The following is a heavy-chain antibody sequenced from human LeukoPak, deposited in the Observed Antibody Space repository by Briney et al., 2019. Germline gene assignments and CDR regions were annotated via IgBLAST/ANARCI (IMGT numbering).Heavy chain of an antibody. CDR1: GATFSTYA. CDR2: IIPTFYTA. Sequence: WASVKVSCKASGATFSTYAISWVRQAPGQGLEWMGGIIPTFYTANYAQKFQGRVTITTDESTNTAYMELSSLRSEDTAVYYCASDLGYCSRTSCYFDYWGQGTLVTVSS. D-gene: IGHD2-2*01. J-gene: IGHJ4*02. CDR3: ASDLGYCSRTSCYFDY. V-gene: IGHV1-69*05.